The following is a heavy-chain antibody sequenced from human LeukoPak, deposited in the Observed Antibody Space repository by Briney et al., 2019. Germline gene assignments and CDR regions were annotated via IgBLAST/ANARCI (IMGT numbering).Heavy chain of an antibody. CDR3: ARSKQWYYYYMDV. J-gene: IGHJ6*03. CDR2: MSYSRST. CDR1: GGSISSTTYY. V-gene: IGHV4-39*01. Sequence: NTSETLSLTCTVFGGSISSTTYYWGWIRQSPGKGLEWIGSMSYSRSTYYNPSLKSRATISVDTSKNQFSLNMNSVAAADTAVYYCARSKQWYYYYMDVWGKGTTITVSS. D-gene: IGHD2-8*01.